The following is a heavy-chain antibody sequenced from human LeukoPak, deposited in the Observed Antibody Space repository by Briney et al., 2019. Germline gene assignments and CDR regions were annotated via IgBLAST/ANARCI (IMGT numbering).Heavy chain of an antibody. Sequence: GGSLRLSCAASGFTFNRYWMHWVRQAPGKGLVWVSRISSDGSNTNYADSVKGRFTISRDNAENTLYLQMDSLTAEDTAVYYCVSRNYGSSPFDYWGQGTLVTVST. D-gene: IGHD4-17*01. CDR2: ISSDGSNT. J-gene: IGHJ4*02. CDR3: VSRNYGSSPFDY. CDR1: GFTFNRYW. V-gene: IGHV3-74*01.